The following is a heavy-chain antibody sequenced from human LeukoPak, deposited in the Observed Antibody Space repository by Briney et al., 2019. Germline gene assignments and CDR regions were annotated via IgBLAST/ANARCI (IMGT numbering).Heavy chain of an antibody. Sequence: SVKVSCKASGGTFSRHEISWVRQAPGQGLEWMGGIIPIFGTANYAQKFQGRVTITADESTSTAYMELSSLRSEDTAVYYCARDSSGQDAFDIWGQGTMVTVSS. J-gene: IGHJ3*02. CDR2: IIPIFGTA. CDR3: ARDSSGQDAFDI. V-gene: IGHV1-69*13. D-gene: IGHD3-22*01. CDR1: GGTFSRHE.